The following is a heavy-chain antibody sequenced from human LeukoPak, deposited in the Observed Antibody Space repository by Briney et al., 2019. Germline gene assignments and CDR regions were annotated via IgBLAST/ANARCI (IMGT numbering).Heavy chain of an antibody. Sequence: GASVNVSCKASGCIFTRYGFSWVRQAPGQGLEWVGWITAYTRYAQKFQGRVTMTTDTSTSTAYMELRSLRSDDTAVYYCGRVRYYDSSGYPFSSDYWSQGTLVTVSS. D-gene: IGHD3-22*01. CDR3: GRVRYYDSSGYPFSSDY. CDR2: ITAYT. V-gene: IGHV1-18*01. J-gene: IGHJ4*02. CDR1: GCIFTRYG.